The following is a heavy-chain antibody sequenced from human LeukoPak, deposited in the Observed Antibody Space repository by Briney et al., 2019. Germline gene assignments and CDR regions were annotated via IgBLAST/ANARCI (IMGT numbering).Heavy chain of an antibody. CDR3: ARACGNYCHYMDV. CDR2: IYHSGST. V-gene: IGHV4-38-2*01. Sequence: PSETLSLTCVVSGYSISSGYYWVWIRQPPGKGLEWIGNIYHSGSTYYNPSLKSRVTMSVDTSKNQFSLKLSSMTAADTAVYYCARACGNYCHYMDVWGKGTTVTVSS. J-gene: IGHJ6*03. D-gene: IGHD5-12*01. CDR1: GYSISSGYY.